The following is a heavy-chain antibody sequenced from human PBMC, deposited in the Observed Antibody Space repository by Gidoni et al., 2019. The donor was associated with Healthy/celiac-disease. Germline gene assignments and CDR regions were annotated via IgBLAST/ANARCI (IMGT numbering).Heavy chain of an antibody. CDR2: INHSGST. CDR3: ARGYIDPSDIRHDY. Sequence: QVQLQQWGAGLLKPSETLSLTCAVYGGSFSGYYWSWIRQPPGKGLEWIGEINHSGSTNYNPALKSRVTISVDTSKNQFSLKLSSVTAADTAVYYCARGYIDPSDIRHDYWGQGTLVTVSS. J-gene: IGHJ4*02. D-gene: IGHD4-17*01. CDR1: GGSFSGYY. V-gene: IGHV4-34*01.